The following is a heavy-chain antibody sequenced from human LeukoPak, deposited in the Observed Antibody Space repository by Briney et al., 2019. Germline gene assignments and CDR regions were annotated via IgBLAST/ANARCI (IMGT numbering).Heavy chain of an antibody. CDR3: ARDVSITIFGVVIGYYYYYMDV. J-gene: IGHJ6*03. CDR2: IYHSGST. CDR1: SYSISSGFY. V-gene: IGHV4-38-2*02. D-gene: IGHD3-3*01. Sequence: SETLSLTCTVSSYSISSGFYWGWIRQPPGKGLEWIGSIYHSGSTYYSPSLKSRVTISVDKSKNQFSLKLSSVTAADTAVYYCARDVSITIFGVVIGYYYYYMDVWGKGTTVTVSS.